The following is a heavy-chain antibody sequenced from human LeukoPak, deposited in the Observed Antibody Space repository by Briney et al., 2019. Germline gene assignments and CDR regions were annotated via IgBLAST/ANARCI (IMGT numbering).Heavy chain of an antibody. D-gene: IGHD2-2*01. CDR3: ARERSTSYYNWFDP. Sequence: ASVKVSCKASGYTFTSYDINWVRQATGQGLEWMGWMNPNSGNTGYAQKFQGRVTMTRNTSISTAYMELSSLRSEDTAVYYCARERSTSYYNWFDPWGQGTLVTVSS. J-gene: IGHJ5*02. CDR1: GYTFTSYD. V-gene: IGHV1-8*01. CDR2: MNPNSGNT.